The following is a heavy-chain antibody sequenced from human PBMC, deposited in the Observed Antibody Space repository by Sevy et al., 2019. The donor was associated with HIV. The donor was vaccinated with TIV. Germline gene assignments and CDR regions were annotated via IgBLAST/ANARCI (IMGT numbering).Heavy chain of an antibody. D-gene: IGHD1-1*01. CDR2: IRTKPNNYAT. Sequence: GGSLRLSCAASGFTFSDSAMFWVRQASGRGLEWVGRIRTKPNNYATSLTASLKDRFTISRDNSKNTLFMQVNSLRAEDTTLYYCARERDRQALNVWGQGTMVTVSS. V-gene: IGHV3-73*01. J-gene: IGHJ3*01. CDR1: GFTFSDSA. CDR3: ARERDRQALNV.